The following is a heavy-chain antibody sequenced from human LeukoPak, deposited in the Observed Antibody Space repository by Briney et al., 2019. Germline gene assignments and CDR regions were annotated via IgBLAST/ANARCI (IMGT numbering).Heavy chain of an antibody. CDR1: GYSFTSYW. CDR2: IYPGDSDT. Sequence: KHGESLKISCKGSGYSFTSYWIGWVRQMPGKGLEWMGIIYPGDSDTRYSPSFQGQVTISADKSISTAYLQWSSLKASDTAMYYCARSWPLTLDTAMKSGAFDIWGQGTMVTVSS. D-gene: IGHD5-18*01. V-gene: IGHV5-51*01. J-gene: IGHJ3*02. CDR3: ARSWPLTLDTAMKSGAFDI.